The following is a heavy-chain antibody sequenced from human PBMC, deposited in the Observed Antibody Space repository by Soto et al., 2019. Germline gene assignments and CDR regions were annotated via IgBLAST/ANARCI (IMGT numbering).Heavy chain of an antibody. J-gene: IGHJ4*02. V-gene: IGHV4-59*01. CDR1: GGSISSYY. Sequence: SETLSLTCTVSGGSISSYYWSWIRQPPGKGLEWIGYIYYSGSTHYNPSLKSRVTISVDTSKNQFSLKLSSVTAADTAVYYCARGRLLTLYYFDYWGQGTLVTVSS. CDR2: IYYSGST. CDR3: ARGRLLTLYYFDY.